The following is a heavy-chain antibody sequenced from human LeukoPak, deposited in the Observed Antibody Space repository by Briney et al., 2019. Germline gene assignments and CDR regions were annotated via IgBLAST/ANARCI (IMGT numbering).Heavy chain of an antibody. CDR2: INHSGGT. D-gene: IGHD3-16*02. J-gene: IGHJ4*02. Sequence: ASETPSLTCAVYGGSFSGYYWSWIRQPPGKGLEWIGEINHSGGTNYNPSLKSRVTISVDTSKNQFSLKLSSVTAADTAVYYCARERNPNMITFGGVIAAIDYWGQGTLVTVSS. V-gene: IGHV4-34*01. CDR3: ARERNPNMITFGGVIAAIDY. CDR1: GGSFSGYY.